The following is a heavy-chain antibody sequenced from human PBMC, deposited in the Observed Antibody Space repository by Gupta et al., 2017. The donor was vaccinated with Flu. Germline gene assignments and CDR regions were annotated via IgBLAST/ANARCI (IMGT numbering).Heavy chain of an antibody. V-gene: IGHV3-23*01. CDR1: GFTFSSSA. CDR3: AKGYCSSTSCYPYYFDY. CDR2: ISGSGGST. J-gene: IGHJ4*02. D-gene: IGHD2-2*01. Sequence: EVQLLASGGGLVQPGGSLRLSCAASGFTFSSSAMSWVRQAPGKGLEWVSAISGSGGSTYYADSVKGRFTISRDNSKNTLYLQMNSLRAEDTAVYYCAKGYCSSTSCYPYYFDYWGQGTLVTVSS.